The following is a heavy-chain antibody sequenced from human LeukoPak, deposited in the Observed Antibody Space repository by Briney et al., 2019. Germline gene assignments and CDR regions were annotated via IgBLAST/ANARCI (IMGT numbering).Heavy chain of an antibody. J-gene: IGHJ4*02. CDR3: ARAETYGEYGEY. Sequence: TGGSLRLSCAASGFTFNYYAMNWVRQAPGRGRGWVSYISSSGSTIYNADSVRGRFTISRDNPQNSLSLQMNRLRVEDTAIYYCARAETYGEYGEYWGQGALVTVSS. CDR1: GFTFNYYA. V-gene: IGHV3-48*03. D-gene: IGHD4-17*01. CDR2: ISSSGSTI.